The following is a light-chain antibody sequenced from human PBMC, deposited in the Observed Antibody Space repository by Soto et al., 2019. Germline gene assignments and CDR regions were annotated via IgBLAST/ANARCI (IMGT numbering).Light chain of an antibody. CDR3: QVSDSSSDHVI. CDR2: SDG. Sequence: SSELTQPPSVSVAPGKTATITCGGHNVGSESVHWYQQRPGQAPVLVIYSDGDRPSAIPERFSGSKSGNTATLTIGRVEARDEADYHCQVSDSSSDHVIFGGGTKVTVL. J-gene: IGLJ2*01. V-gene: IGLV3-21*04. CDR1: NVGSES.